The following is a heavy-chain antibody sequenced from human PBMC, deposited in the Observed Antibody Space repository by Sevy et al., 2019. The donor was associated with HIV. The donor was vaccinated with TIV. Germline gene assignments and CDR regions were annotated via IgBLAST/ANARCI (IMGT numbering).Heavy chain of an antibody. V-gene: IGHV3-11*06. CDR2: ISSGSTYI. D-gene: IGHD6-13*01. J-gene: IGHJ4*02. CDR3: AKDSRVYSSSHFDY. CDR1: GFTFSDYY. Sequence: GGSLRRSCAASGFTFSDYYMTWIRQAPGKGLEWVSYISSGSTYINYADSVKGRFTISRDNAKNSLYLQMNSLRAEDTAVYYCAKDSRVYSSSHFDYWGQGTLVTVSS.